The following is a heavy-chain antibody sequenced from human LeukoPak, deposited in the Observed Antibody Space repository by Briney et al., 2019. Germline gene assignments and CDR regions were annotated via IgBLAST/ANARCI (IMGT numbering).Heavy chain of an antibody. J-gene: IGHJ5*02. CDR1: GGSISSSSYY. Sequence: MSSETLSLTCTVSGGSISSSSYYWGWIRQPPGKGLEWIGSIYYSGSTYYNPSLKSRVTISVDTSKNQFSLKLSSVTAADTAVYYCARHLQSSGWYGNWFDPWGQGTLVTVSS. CDR3: ARHLQSSGWYGNWFDP. D-gene: IGHD6-19*01. V-gene: IGHV4-39*01. CDR2: IYYSGST.